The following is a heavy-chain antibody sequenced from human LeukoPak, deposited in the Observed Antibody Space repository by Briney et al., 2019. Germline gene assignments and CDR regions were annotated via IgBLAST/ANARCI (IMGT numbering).Heavy chain of an antibody. CDR1: GYNFTNYW. CDR3: ARHSFPGYSSSWYWYFDL. D-gene: IGHD6-13*01. J-gene: IGHJ2*01. V-gene: IGHV5-51*01. CDR2: IYPGDSDT. Sequence: GESLKISCKGSGYNFTNYWIAWVRQMPGKGLEWMGIIYPGDSDTRYSPSFQGQVTISADKSISTAYLQWSSLKASDTAMYYCARHSFPGYSSSWYWYFDLWGRGTLVTVSS.